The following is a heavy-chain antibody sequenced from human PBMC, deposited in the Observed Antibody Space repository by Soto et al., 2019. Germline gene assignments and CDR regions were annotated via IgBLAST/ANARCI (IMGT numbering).Heavy chain of an antibody. CDR1: GGSVSSGSYY. CDR3: ATIAAPAPWYYYGMDV. Sequence: PSETLSLTCTVSGGSVSSGSYYWSWIRQPPGKGLEWIGYIYYSGSTNYNPSLKSRVTISVDTSKNQFSLKLSSVTAADTAVYYCATIAAPAPWYYYGMDVWGQGTTVTVSS. V-gene: IGHV4-61*01. J-gene: IGHJ6*02. CDR2: IYYSGST. D-gene: IGHD6-13*01.